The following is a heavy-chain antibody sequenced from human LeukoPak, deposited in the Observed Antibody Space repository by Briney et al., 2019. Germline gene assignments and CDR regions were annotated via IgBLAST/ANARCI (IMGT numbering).Heavy chain of an antibody. D-gene: IGHD1-7*01. CDR3: ARMNYVSSGWGAPFDY. V-gene: IGHV3-48*04. J-gene: IGHJ4*02. Sequence: GGSLRLSCAASGFTFSSYSMNWVRQAPGKGLEWLSYIRSGGTTTYYTDSVKGQFTISRDNAKNSLYLQMNSLRAEDTAVYYCARMNYVSSGWGAPFDYWGQGTLVTVSS. CDR2: IRSGGTTT. CDR1: GFTFSSYS.